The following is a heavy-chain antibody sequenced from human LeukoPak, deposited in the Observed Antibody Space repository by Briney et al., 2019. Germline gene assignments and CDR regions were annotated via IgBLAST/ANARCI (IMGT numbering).Heavy chain of an antibody. CDR1: GFTFSDFY. D-gene: IGHD2/OR15-2a*01. CDR2: SSSSSGYT. J-gene: IGHJ4*02. CDR3: ARSQWGTSFGRAGDFDY. Sequence: PGGSLRLSCAASGFTFSDFYMSWIRQAPGMGLEWVSYSSSSSGYTKYADSVKGRFTISRDSAKNSLYLQMNSLRAEDTAMYYCARSQWGTSFGRAGDFDYWGQGTLVTVSS. V-gene: IGHV3-11*03.